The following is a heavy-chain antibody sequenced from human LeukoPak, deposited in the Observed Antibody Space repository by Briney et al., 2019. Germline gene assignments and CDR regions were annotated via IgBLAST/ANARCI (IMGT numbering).Heavy chain of an antibody. D-gene: IGHD3-9*01. CDR1: GFTFSNAW. J-gene: IGHJ4*02. CDR3: TTGSHTEYYDILTGYYFVDY. Sequence: GGSLRLSCAASGFTFSNAWMSWVRQAPGKGLEWVGRIKSKTDGGTTDYAAPVKGRFTISRDDSKNTLYLQMNSLKTEDTAVYYCTTGSHTEYYDILTGYYFVDYWGQGTLVTVSS. V-gene: IGHV3-15*01. CDR2: IKSKTDGGTT.